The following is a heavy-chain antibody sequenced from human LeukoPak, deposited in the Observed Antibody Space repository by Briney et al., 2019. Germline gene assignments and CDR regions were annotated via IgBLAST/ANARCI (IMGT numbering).Heavy chain of an antibody. CDR1: GYTFTSNY. CDR3: ARDQEGFDY. CDR2: IYPRDGST. J-gene: IGHJ4*02. V-gene: IGHV1-46*01. Sequence: ASVKVSCKASGYTFTSNYIHWVRQAPGQGLEWMGMIYPRDGSTSYAQKFQGRVTVTRDTSTSTVHMELSGLRSEGTAVYCARDQEGFDYWGQGTLVTVSS.